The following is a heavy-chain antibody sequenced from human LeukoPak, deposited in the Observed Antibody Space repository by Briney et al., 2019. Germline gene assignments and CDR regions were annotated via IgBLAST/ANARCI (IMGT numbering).Heavy chain of an antibody. CDR2: ISTDGNNE. D-gene: IGHD6-19*01. CDR3: AKDQIGWAPGYVSGPLDQ. V-gene: IGHV3-30*18. Sequence: GGSLRLSCGASGFSFSMYGILWVRQAPGKGLEWVAVISTDGNNEYYASSVKGRFTISRDNSKNTVYLQMTSLRTEDTAVYYCAKDQIGWAPGYVSGPLDQWGQGTLVTVSS. J-gene: IGHJ4*02. CDR1: GFSFSMYG.